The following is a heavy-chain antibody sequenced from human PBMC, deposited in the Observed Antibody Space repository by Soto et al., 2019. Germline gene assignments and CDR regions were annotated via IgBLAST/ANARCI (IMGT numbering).Heavy chain of an antibody. CDR2: IYYSGST. D-gene: IGHD6-13*01. CDR3: ACSAAAGTLYYYYGMDV. V-gene: IGHV4-59*01. CDR1: GGSISSYY. Sequence: KPSETLSLTCPVSGGSISSYYWIWIRQPTGKGLDWIGYIYYSGSTNYNPSLQSRVTISVDTTKKHLSLKLSSVTAADTAVYYCACSAAAGTLYYYYGMDVGTQGTTVTVSS. J-gene: IGHJ6*02.